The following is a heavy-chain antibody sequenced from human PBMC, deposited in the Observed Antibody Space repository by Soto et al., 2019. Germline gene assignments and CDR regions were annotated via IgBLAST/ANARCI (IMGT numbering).Heavy chain of an antibody. Sequence: QVQLVQSGAEVKKPGSSVKVSCKASGGTFSSYAISWVRQAPGQGLEWMGGIIPIFGTANYAQKSKGRVTITADESTSTASMELGSLISEDTAVYYCARDDSGWSNWFDPWGQGTLVTVSS. CDR1: GGTFSSYA. CDR3: ARDDSGWSNWFDP. D-gene: IGHD6-19*01. CDR2: IIPIFGTA. V-gene: IGHV1-69*01. J-gene: IGHJ5*02.